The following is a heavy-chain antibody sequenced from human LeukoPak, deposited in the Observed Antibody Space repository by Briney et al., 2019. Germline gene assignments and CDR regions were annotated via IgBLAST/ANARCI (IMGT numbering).Heavy chain of an antibody. CDR3: ATDIITIFGVVTDAFDI. J-gene: IGHJ3*02. V-gene: IGHV1-18*01. CDR2: ISAYNGNT. Sequence: ASVKVSCKASGYTFTSYGISWVRQAPGQGLERMGWISAYNGNTNYAQKLQGRVTMTTDTSTSTAYMELRSLRSDDTAVYYCATDIITIFGVVTDAFDIWGQGTMVTVSS. CDR1: GYTFTSYG. D-gene: IGHD3-3*01.